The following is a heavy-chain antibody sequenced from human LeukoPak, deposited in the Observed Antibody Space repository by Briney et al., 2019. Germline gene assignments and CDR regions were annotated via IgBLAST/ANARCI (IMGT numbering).Heavy chain of an antibody. CDR2: IDRGGVT. Sequence: GGSLRLSCAASGFSVSDYFMAWVRQAPGKGLQWVPHIDRGGVTEDADSVKGRFTVSRDTSRNILYLQMSSLRADDTAMYYCARGRASTTIFDYWGQGTLVTVSS. V-gene: IGHV3-53*01. J-gene: IGHJ4*02. CDR1: GFSVSDYF. D-gene: IGHD5-24*01. CDR3: ARGRASTTIFDY.